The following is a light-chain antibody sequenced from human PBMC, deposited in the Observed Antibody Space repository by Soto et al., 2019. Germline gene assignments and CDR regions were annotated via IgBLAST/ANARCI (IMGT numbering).Light chain of an antibody. CDR3: QQRGNWPAIT. V-gene: IGKV3-11*01. CDR2: DAS. CDR1: QSVSSY. J-gene: IGKJ5*01. Sequence: EIVLTQSPATLSLSPGERATLSCRASQSVSSYLAWYQQKPGQAPRLLIYDASNRATGIPARFSGRGSGTDFSLTISSLEPEDFAVYYCQQRGNWPAITFGQGTRLEIK.